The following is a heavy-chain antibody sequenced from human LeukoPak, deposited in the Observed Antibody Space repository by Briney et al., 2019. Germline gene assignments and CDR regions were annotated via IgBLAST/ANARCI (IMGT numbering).Heavy chain of an antibody. CDR1: GGSISSYF. CDR2: IYFSGST. J-gene: IGHJ4*02. CDR3: ARDHRRALDY. V-gene: IGHV4-59*12. Sequence: SETLSLTCTVSGGSISSYFWSWIRQPPGKGLEWIGYIYFSGSTNQNPSLKSRVTISVDTSKNQFSLKLSSVTAADTAVYYCARDHRRALDYWGQGTLVTVSS. D-gene: IGHD3-16*02.